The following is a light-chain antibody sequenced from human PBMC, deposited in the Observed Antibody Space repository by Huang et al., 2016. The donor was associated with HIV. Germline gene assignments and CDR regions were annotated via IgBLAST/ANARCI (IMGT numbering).Light chain of an antibody. V-gene: IGKV1-39*01. CDR3: QQGYTTSWT. Sequence: DIQMTQSPSSLSASVGDRVTITCRASQSITTSLNWYQQKPGKAPTLLIYATDSLQSGGPSRFSGRGSGTEFTLTISSLQPDDFATYYCQQGYTTSWTFGPGTKVE. J-gene: IGKJ1*01. CDR2: ATD. CDR1: QSITTS.